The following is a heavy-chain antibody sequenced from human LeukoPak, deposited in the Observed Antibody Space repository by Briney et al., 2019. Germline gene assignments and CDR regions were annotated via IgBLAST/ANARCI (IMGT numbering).Heavy chain of an antibody. CDR3: ARGRGPYGWFDP. CDR1: GFTVNSNC. Sequence: PGGSLRLSCVASGFTVNSNCMSWVRQAPGKGLDWVTVIYSDGSTYYSDSVKGRFTISRDSSKNTLSLQMNSLRAEDTAVYYCARGRGPYGWFDPWGQGTLVTVSS. V-gene: IGHV3-53*01. CDR2: IYSDGST. J-gene: IGHJ5*02. D-gene: IGHD3-10*01.